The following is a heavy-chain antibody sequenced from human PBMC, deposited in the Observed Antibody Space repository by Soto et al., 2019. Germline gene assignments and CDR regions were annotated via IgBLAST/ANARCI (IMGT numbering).Heavy chain of an antibody. CDR2: IYSGGST. CDR3: ATRDTIAAAGIDY. J-gene: IGHJ4*02. D-gene: IGHD6-13*01. CDR1: GFTVSSNY. Sequence: EVQLVESGGGLVQPGGSLRLSCAASGFTVSSNYMSWVRQAPGKGLEWVSVIYSGGSTYYADSVKGRFTISRDNSKNTLYLQMNSLRAEDTAVYYCATRDTIAAAGIDYWGQGTLVTVSS. V-gene: IGHV3-66*01.